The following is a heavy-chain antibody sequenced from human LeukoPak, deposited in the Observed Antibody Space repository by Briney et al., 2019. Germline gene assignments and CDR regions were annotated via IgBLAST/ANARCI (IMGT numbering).Heavy chain of an antibody. CDR1: GFTFSSYA. D-gene: IGHD6-19*01. CDR3: ARDPQWLFTFDI. CDR2: ISYDGSNK. V-gene: IGHV3-30-3*01. J-gene: IGHJ3*02. Sequence: GRSLRLSCAASGFTFSSYAMHWVRQAPGKGLEWVAVISYDGSNKYYADSVKGRFTIFRDNSKNTLYLQMNSLRAEDTAVYYCARDPQWLFTFDIWGQGTMVTVSS.